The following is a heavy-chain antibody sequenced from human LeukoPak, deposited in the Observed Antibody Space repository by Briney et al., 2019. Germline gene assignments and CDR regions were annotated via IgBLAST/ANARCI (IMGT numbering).Heavy chain of an antibody. D-gene: IGHD3-22*01. J-gene: IGHJ4*02. CDR1: GGSISSYY. Sequence: PSETLSLTCTVSGGSISSYYWSWIRQPAGKGLEWIGRIYTSGSTNYNPSLKSRVTMSVDTSKNQFSLKLSSVTAADTAVYYCARRSYAHYDSSGYYSPYYFDYWGQGTLVTVSS. CDR2: IYTSGST. V-gene: IGHV4-4*07. CDR3: ARRSYAHYDSSGYYSPYYFDY.